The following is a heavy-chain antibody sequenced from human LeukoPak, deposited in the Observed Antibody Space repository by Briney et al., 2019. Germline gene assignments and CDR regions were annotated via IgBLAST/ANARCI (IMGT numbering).Heavy chain of an antibody. D-gene: IGHD1-26*01. CDR3: ARGLAGGLDP. J-gene: IGHJ5*02. V-gene: IGHV3-13*04. CDR2: IGIVGNT. Sequence: GGSLRLSCAASGFTFSTYDMHWVRQATGKGLEWVSSIGIVGNTYYSGSVKGRFTISRENAKNSLYLQMNSLRAGDTAIYYCARGLAGGLDPWGQGTLVTVSS. CDR1: GFTFSTYD.